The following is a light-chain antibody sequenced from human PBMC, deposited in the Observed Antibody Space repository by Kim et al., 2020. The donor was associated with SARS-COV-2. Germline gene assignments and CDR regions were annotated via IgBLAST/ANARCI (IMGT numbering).Light chain of an antibody. CDR2: DAS. J-gene: IGKJ2*01. V-gene: IGKV3-11*01. CDR3: QQRSNWPPMYT. Sequence: SPGERATLSCRDSQNVSSYVAWYQQKPGQAPRLLIYDASNRATGIPARFSGSGSGTDFTLTISSLEPEDFAVYYCQQRSNWPPMYTFGQGTKLEI. CDR1: QNVSSY.